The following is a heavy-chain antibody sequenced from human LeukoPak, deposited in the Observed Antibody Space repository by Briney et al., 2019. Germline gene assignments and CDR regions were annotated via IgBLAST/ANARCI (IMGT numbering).Heavy chain of an antibody. D-gene: IGHD5-24*01. V-gene: IGHV3-53*01. CDR2: IYSGGST. J-gene: IGHJ4*02. Sequence: GGSLRPSCAASGFTVSSNYMSWVRQAPGKGLEWVSVIYSGGSTYYADSVKGRFTISRDNSKNTLYLQMNSLRAEDTAVYYCASSGWLRHYYFDYWGQGTLVTVSS. CDR3: ASSGWLRHYYFDY. CDR1: GFTVSSNY.